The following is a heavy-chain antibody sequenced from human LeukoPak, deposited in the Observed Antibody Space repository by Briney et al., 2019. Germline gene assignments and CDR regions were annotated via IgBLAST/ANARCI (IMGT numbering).Heavy chain of an antibody. D-gene: IGHD3-10*01. Sequence: GGSLRLSCAASGFTFSSYAMSWVRQAPGKGLEWVSAISGSGGSTYYADSVKGRFTISRDNAKNTVYLQMNSLRAEDTAVYYCARGVRGVIITENYYFDYWGQGTLVTVSS. J-gene: IGHJ4*02. V-gene: IGHV3-23*01. CDR3: ARGVRGVIITENYYFDY. CDR1: GFTFSSYA. CDR2: ISGSGGST.